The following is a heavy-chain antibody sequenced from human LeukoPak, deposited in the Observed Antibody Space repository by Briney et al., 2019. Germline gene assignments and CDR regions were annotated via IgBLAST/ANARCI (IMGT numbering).Heavy chain of an antibody. J-gene: IGHJ3*02. D-gene: IGHD2-15*01. CDR2: ISWNSGSI. CDR3: ARAIVVVVANDAFDI. CDR1: GFTFSSYS. Sequence: PGGSLRLSCAASGFTFSSYSMNWVRQASGKGLEWVSGISWNSGSIGYADSVKGRFTISRDNAKNSLYLQMNSLRAEDTALYYCARAIVVVVANDAFDIWGQGTMVTVSS. V-gene: IGHV3-9*01.